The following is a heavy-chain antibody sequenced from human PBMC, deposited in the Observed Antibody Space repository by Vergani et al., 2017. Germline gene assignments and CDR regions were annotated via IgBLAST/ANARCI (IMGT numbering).Heavy chain of an antibody. V-gene: IGHV7-4-1*02. Sequence: QVQLVQSGSELKKPGASVKVSCKASGYTFTSYAMNCVRQAPGQGLECMGWINTNTGNPTYAQGFTGRFVFSLDTSVSTAYLQISSLKAEDTAVYYCARDKYYDIWTGYLGRDGMDVWGQGTTVTVSS. CDR1: GYTFTSYA. J-gene: IGHJ6*02. CDR3: ARDKYYDIWTGYLGRDGMDV. CDR2: INTNTGNP. D-gene: IGHD3-9*01.